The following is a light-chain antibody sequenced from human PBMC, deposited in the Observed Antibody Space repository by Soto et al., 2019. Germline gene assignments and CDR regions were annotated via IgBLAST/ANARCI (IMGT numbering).Light chain of an antibody. J-gene: IGKJ2*01. Sequence: EIVLTQSPGTLSLSPGETASLSCWASQSIISNFLAWYQQRRGQPPRLLIYDSSRRASGIPARFTGSRYGTALHLHISKGEAGDSTVLYCQVTFHFTGAFGQGT. V-gene: IGKV3-20*01. CDR3: QVTFHFTGA. CDR1: QSIISNF. CDR2: DSS.